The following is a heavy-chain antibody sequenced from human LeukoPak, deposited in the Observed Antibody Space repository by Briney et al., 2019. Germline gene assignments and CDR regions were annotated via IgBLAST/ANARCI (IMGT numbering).Heavy chain of an antibody. V-gene: IGHV4-39*01. CDR2: ITYSGST. D-gene: IGHD1-26*01. CDR3: ARQGVGATDC. J-gene: IGHJ4*02. CDR1: GGSISSSTYY. Sequence: SETLSLTCTVSGGSISSSTYYWAWIRQSPGKGLEWIGSITYSGSTYYNPSLESRVTISIDTSKNQFSLRLISVTAVDTAVYYCARQGVGATDCWGQGTLVTVSS.